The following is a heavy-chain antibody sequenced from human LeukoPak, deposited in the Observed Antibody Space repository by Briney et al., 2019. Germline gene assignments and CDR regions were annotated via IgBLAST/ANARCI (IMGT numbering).Heavy chain of an antibody. CDR2: VYYSGST. V-gene: IGHV4-39*07. CDR3: ARLKAVSKWGSRFLEWLLSPFDY. Sequence: SETLSLTCSVSGDSIISSDYFWGWIRQPPGKGLEWIASVYYSGSTFYNPSFWSRVTISADTSRNQFSLKLSSVTAADTAVYYCARLKAVSKWGSRFLEWLLSPFDYWGQGTLVTVSS. J-gene: IGHJ4*02. CDR1: GDSIISSDYF. D-gene: IGHD3-3*01.